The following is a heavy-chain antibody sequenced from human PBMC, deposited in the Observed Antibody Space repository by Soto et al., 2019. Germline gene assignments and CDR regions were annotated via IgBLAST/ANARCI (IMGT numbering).Heavy chain of an antibody. V-gene: IGHV3-30*18. CDR2: ISYDGSNK. Sequence: QVQLVESGGGVVQPGRSLRLSCAASGFTFSSYGMHWVRQAPGKGLEWVAVISYDGSNKYYADSVKGRFTISRDNSKNTLYLQMNSLRAEDTAVYYCAKEKEVLWCGELSHDYYYMDVWGKGTTVTVSS. CDR1: GFTFSSYG. D-gene: IGHD3-10*01. CDR3: AKEKEVLWCGELSHDYYYMDV. J-gene: IGHJ6*03.